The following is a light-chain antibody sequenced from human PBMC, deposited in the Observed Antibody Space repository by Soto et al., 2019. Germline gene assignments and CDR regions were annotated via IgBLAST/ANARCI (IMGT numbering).Light chain of an antibody. CDR1: SSNIGAGYD. V-gene: IGLV1-40*01. CDR3: QSYDSSLSGCV. J-gene: IGLJ3*02. Sequence: QSVLTQPPSVSGAPGQRVTISCTGSSSNIGAGYDVHWYQQLPGTAPKLLIYGNNNRPSGVPDRFSGSKCGTSASLAITGLQAEDEADYYCQSYDSSLSGCVFGGGTKLTVL. CDR2: GNN.